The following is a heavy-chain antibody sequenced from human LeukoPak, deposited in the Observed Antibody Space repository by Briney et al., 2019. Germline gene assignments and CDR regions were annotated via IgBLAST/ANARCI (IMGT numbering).Heavy chain of an antibody. J-gene: IGHJ6*02. CDR3: ASRTGYYNHYDMDV. CDR1: GFTFSSYW. D-gene: IGHD3/OR15-3a*01. Sequence: PGGSLRLSCAASGFTFSSYWMHWVRQAPGKGLVWVSHINSDGSSTNYAGSVKGRFTISRDNAKNTLYLQMNSLRAEDTAVYYCASRTGYYNHYDMDVWGQGTTVTVSS. V-gene: IGHV3-74*01. CDR2: INSDGSST.